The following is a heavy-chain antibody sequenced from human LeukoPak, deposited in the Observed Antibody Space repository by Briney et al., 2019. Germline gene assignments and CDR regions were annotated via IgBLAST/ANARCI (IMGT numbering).Heavy chain of an antibody. CDR3: ARESYCSGGSCYWGLYYYYYMDV. V-gene: IGHV4-4*07. J-gene: IGHJ6*03. CDR1: GGSISSYY. D-gene: IGHD2-15*01. CDR2: IYTSGST. Sequence: SETLSLTCTVSGGSISSYYWSWLRQPAGKGLEWIGRIYTSGSTNYNPSLKSRVTMSVDTSKNQFSLKLSSVTAADTAVYYCARESYCSGGSCYWGLYYYYYMDVWGKGTTVTISS.